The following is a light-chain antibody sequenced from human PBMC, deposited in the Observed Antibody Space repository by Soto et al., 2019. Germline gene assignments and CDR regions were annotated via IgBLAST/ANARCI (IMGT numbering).Light chain of an antibody. V-gene: IGLV2-8*01. CDR3: SLFTGNNHVL. J-gene: IGLJ2*01. Sequence: QSALTQPPSASGSPGQSVTISCTGASSDVNDFTYVSWHQQHPGKAPKLILYDVNKRPSGVPDRFSGSKSGDTASLTVSALQTEDEADYYCSLFTGNNHVLFGAGTKLTVL. CDR2: DVN. CDR1: SSDVNDFTY.